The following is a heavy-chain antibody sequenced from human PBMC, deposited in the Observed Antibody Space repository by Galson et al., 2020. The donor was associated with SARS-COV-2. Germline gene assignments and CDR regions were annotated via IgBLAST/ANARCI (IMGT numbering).Heavy chain of an antibody. CDR3: ARHGRGELLFPFDY. CDR1: GGSISSSIYF. V-gene: IGHV4-39*01. Sequence: SGGSISSSIYFWGWIRQPPGKGLQWIGTTYDSGSTYYDPSLKSRLTISVDTSKNQFSLKLSSVTAADTAVYYCARHGRGELLFPFDYWGQGILVTVSS. D-gene: IGHD1-26*01. J-gene: IGHJ4*02. CDR2: TYDSGST.